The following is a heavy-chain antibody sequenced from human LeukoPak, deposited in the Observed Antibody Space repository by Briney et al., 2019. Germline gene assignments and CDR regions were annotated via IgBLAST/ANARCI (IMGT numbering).Heavy chain of an antibody. CDR2: ISGSGRST. CDR1: GFTFSSYS. CDR3: ATRAPLLEFDY. J-gene: IGHJ4*02. Sequence: GGSLRLSCAASGFTFSSYSMSWVRQAPGKGLEWVSGISGSGRSTFYADSMKGRFAISRDNSKNTLYLQMNSLRAEDTAVYYCATRAPLLEFDYWGQGNLVTVSS. V-gene: IGHV3-23*01. D-gene: IGHD1-26*01.